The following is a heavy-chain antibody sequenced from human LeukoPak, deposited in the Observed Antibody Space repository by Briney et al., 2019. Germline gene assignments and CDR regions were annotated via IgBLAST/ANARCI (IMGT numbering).Heavy chain of an antibody. V-gene: IGHV3-7*01. Sequence: GGSLRLSCAASGFTFSSYWMSWVRQAPGKGLEWVANIKQDGSEKYYVDSVKGRFTISRDNAKNSLYLQMNSLRAEDTAVYYCARAYYDSSGHDAFDIWGQGTMVTVSS. CDR1: GFTFSSYW. D-gene: IGHD3-22*01. J-gene: IGHJ3*02. CDR2: IKQDGSEK. CDR3: ARAYYDSSGHDAFDI.